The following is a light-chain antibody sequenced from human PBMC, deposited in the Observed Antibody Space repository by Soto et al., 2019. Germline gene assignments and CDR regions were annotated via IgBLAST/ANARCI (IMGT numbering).Light chain of an antibody. Sequence: EILLTQSPATLSLSPGERATLSCRASQSVSRYLAWYQQKPGQAPRLLIYDASNRATGIPARFSGSGSGTDFTFTISSLEPEDFAVYYCQQRSNWPPMYTFGQGTKLEIK. V-gene: IGKV3-11*01. CDR1: QSVSRY. J-gene: IGKJ2*01. CDR3: QQRSNWPPMYT. CDR2: DAS.